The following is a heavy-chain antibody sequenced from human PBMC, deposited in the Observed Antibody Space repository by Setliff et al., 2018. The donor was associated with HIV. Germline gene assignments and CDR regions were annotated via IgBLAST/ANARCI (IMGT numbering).Heavy chain of an antibody. CDR3: AREGEGNGWARLDY. Sequence: ASVKVSCKASGYTFTSYYMHWVRQAPGQGLEWMGIINPSGGRTEYSQKFQSRVTITRDTAARTDYMELSSLRSEDTAVYFCAREGEGNGWARLDYWGQGTLVTVSS. CDR1: GYTFTSYY. D-gene: IGHD6-19*01. CDR2: INPSGGRT. V-gene: IGHV1-46*01. J-gene: IGHJ4*02.